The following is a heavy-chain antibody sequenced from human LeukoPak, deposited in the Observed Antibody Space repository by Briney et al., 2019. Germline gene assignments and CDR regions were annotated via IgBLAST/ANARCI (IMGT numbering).Heavy chain of an antibody. J-gene: IGHJ6*04. V-gene: IGHV3-48*01. CDR2: ISGSSSTI. CDR3: ARVEKGFWSGFKMDV. D-gene: IGHD3-3*01. CDR1: GFTFRSHS. Sequence: GGSLRLSCAGSGFTFRSHSMTWVRQAPGKGLEWISYISGSSSTIHYADSVKGRFTISRDNDKNSLYLEMNSLRAEDTAVYFCARVEKGFWSGFKMDVWGRGTAVTVSS.